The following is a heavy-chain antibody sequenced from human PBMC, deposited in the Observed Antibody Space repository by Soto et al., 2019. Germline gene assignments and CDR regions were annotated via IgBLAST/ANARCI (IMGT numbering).Heavy chain of an antibody. Sequence: PGGSLRLSCAASGFTFSSYGMHWVRQAPGKGLEWVAVISYDGSNKYYADSVKGRFTISRDNSKNTLYLQMNSLRAEDTAVYYCAKPVYEAPAGEDAFDIWGQGTMVTVSS. CDR3: AKPVYEAPAGEDAFDI. D-gene: IGHD3-16*01. CDR2: ISYDGSNK. V-gene: IGHV3-30*18. CDR1: GFTFSSYG. J-gene: IGHJ3*02.